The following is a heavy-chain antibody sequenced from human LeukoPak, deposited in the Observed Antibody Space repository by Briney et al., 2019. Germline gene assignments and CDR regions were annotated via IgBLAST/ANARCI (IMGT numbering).Heavy chain of an antibody. D-gene: IGHD6-19*01. J-gene: IGHJ5*02. V-gene: IGHV4-38-2*02. CDR3: ARGIAVADYEGGSWFDP. CDR2: IYHSGST. Sequence: PETLSLTCTVSGYSISSGYYWGWIRQPPGKGLEWIGSIYHSGSTYYNPSLKSRVTLSVDTSKNQFSLKLSSVTAADTAVYYCARGIAVADYEGGSWFDPWGQGTLVTVSS. CDR1: GYSISSGYY.